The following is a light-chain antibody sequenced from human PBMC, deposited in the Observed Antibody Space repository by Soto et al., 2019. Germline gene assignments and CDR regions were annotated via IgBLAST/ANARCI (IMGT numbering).Light chain of an antibody. CDR3: QQYNHWPPKMA. V-gene: IGKV3-15*01. Sequence: EIVMTQSPGTLSVSPGERATLSCRASQSITNNLAWYQQKVGQAPRLLIYGASTRATCIPARFRGSGSGTEFTLTISSLESEDFAVYYCQQYNHWPPKMAFGQGTKVEIK. J-gene: IGKJ1*01. CDR2: GAS. CDR1: QSITNN.